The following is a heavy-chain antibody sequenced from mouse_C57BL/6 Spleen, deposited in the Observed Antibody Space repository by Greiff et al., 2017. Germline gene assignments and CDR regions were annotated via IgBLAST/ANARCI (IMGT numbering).Heavy chain of an antibody. V-gene: IGHV1-82*01. J-gene: IGHJ4*01. CDR1: GYAFSSSW. Sequence: VQLQQSGPELVKPGASVKISCKASGYAFSSSWMNWVKQRPGKGLEWIGRIYPGDRDTNYNGKFKGKATLTADKSSSTAYMQLSSLTSEDSAVYFCARRSNYYGIYYAMDYWGQGTSVTVSS. D-gene: IGHD1-1*01. CDR3: ARRSNYYGIYYAMDY. CDR2: IYPGDRDT.